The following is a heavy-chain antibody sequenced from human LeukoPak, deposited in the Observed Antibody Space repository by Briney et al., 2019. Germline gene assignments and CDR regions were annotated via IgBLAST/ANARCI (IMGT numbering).Heavy chain of an antibody. D-gene: IGHD3-9*01. Sequence: GGSLRLSCAASGFTFSSYGMHWVRQAPGKGLEWVAVISYDGSNKYYADSVKGRFTISRDNSKNTLYLQTNSLRAEDTAVYYCASSPYDILTGSPRGFDPWGQGTLVTVSS. J-gene: IGHJ5*02. V-gene: IGHV3-30*03. CDR2: ISYDGSNK. CDR3: ASSPYDILTGSPRGFDP. CDR1: GFTFSSYG.